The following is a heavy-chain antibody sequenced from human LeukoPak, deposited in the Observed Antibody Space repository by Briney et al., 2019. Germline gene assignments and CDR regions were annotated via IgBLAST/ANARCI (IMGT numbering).Heavy chain of an antibody. CDR3: AKDRFRVVGVY. J-gene: IGHJ4*02. CDR1: GGSISGYY. V-gene: IGHV3-23*01. CDR2: ISGSGGST. Sequence: ETLSLTCTVSGGSISGYYWSWVRQAPGKGLEWVSAISGSGGSTYYADSVKGRFTISRDNSKNTLYLQMNSLRAEDTAVYYCAKDRFRVVGVYWGQGTLVTVSS. D-gene: IGHD2-15*01.